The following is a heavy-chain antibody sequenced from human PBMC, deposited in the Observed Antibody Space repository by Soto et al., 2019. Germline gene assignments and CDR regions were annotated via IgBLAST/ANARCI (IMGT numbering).Heavy chain of an antibody. V-gene: IGHV6-1*01. CDR1: GDSVSSNSAA. CDR2: TYYRSKWYN. D-gene: IGHD3-16*02. CDR3: ARAAYDYIWGSYRYAFDY. Sequence: SPTLSLTCAISGDSVSSNSAAWNWIRQSPSRGLEWLGRTYYRSKWYNDYAVSVKSRITINPDTSKNQFSLQLNSVTPEDTAVYYCARAAYDYIWGSYRYAFDYWGQGTLVTVSS. J-gene: IGHJ4*02.